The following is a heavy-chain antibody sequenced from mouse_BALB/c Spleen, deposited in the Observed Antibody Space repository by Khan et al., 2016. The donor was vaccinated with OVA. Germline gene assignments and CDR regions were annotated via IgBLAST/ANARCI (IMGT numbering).Heavy chain of an antibody. CDR3: ARGDSDKFDS. D-gene: IGHD3-3*01. CDR1: GYSFTNYD. CDR2: IFPGNGNI. V-gene: IGHV1-75*01. Sequence: QVQLKESGTELLKPGTSVKLSCKASGYSFTNYDINWVRQRPEQGLEWIGWIFPGNGNIQYNEKFKDKATLTIDKSSSTAYMRLSRLTYEDSGVYFCARGDSDKFDSWGQGTILTVSS. J-gene: IGHJ2*01.